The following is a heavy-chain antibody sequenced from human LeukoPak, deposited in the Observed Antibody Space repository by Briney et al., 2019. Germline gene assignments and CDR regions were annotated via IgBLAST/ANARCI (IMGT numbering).Heavy chain of an antibody. Sequence: GGPVRLSCAASGFTFSDYNMNWARQAPGKGLEWVSSISSSGTYMSNTESVKGRFTISRDNAKNSLYLQMNSLRAEDTAVYYCARGNYFDSWG. CDR2: ISSSGTYM. CDR1: GFTFSDYN. V-gene: IGHV3-21*01. J-gene: IGHJ4*01. CDR3: ARGNYFDS.